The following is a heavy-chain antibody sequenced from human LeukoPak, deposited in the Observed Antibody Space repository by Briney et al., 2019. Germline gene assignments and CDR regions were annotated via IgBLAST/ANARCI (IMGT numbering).Heavy chain of an antibody. D-gene: IGHD1-7*01. J-gene: IGHJ4*02. V-gene: IGHV1-69*13. CDR1: GGTFSSYA. Sequence: SVKVSCKASGGTFSSYAISWVRQAPGQGLEWMGGIIPIFGTANYAQKFQGRVTITADESTSTAYMELSSLRSEDTAVYYCARDGSPELRFGYWGQGTLVTVSS. CDR3: ARDGSPELRFGY. CDR2: IIPIFGTA.